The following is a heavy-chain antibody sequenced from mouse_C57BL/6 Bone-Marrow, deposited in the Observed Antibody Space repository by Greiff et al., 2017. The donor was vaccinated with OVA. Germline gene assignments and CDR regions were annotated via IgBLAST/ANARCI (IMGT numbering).Heavy chain of an antibody. Sequence: EVQLQQSGPVLVKPGASVKMSCKASGYTFTDYYMNWVKQSHGKSLEWIGVINPYNGGTSYNQKFKGKATLTVDKSSSTAYMELNSLTSEDSAVYYCAGDYGSSPYFDYWGQGTTLTVSS. CDR1: GYTFTDYY. D-gene: IGHD1-1*01. CDR2: INPYNGGT. CDR3: AGDYGSSPYFDY. V-gene: IGHV1-19*01. J-gene: IGHJ2*01.